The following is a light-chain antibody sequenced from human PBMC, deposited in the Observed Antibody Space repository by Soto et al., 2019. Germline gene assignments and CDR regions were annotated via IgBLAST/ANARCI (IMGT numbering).Light chain of an antibody. V-gene: IGLV2-8*01. CDR3: SSSAGIYHYLV. CDR2: EVN. Sequence: QSVLTQPPSAAGSPGQSVTISCTGTSSDFGGYNSVSWYQQHPGKAPRLMIYEVNKRPSGVPDRFSGSKSGYTASLTVSGLQTEDEAFYYCSSSAGIYHYLVFGGGTKLTVL. J-gene: IGLJ3*02. CDR1: SSDFGGYNS.